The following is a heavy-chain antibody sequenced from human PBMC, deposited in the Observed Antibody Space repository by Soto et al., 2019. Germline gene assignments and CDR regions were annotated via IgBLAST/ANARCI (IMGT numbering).Heavy chain of an antibody. Sequence: SLRLSCAASGFSFSSYGMHWVRQAPGKGLEWVAVIWYDGSNKYYADSVKGRFTISRDSSKNTLYLQMNSLRAEDTAVYYCARDPGIGVTVYYYYGMDVWGQGTTVTVSS. CDR1: GFSFSSYG. D-gene: IGHD6-13*01. CDR2: IWYDGSNK. CDR3: ARDPGIGVTVYYYYGMDV. V-gene: IGHV3-33*01. J-gene: IGHJ6*02.